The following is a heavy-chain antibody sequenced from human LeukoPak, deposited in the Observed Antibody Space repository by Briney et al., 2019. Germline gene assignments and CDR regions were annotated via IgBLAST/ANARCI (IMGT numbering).Heavy chain of an antibody. CDR1: GGSISNYY. CDR2: IYYGGST. Sequence: PSETLSLTCTVSGGSISNYYWTWIRQPPGKGLEWIGYIYYGGSTNYNPSLTSRVTISVDTSKNQFSLKLSSVTAADTAVYYCARGSLSGSGWFDYWGQGTLVTVSS. J-gene: IGHJ5*01. V-gene: IGHV4-59*01. CDR3: ARGSLSGSGWFDY. D-gene: IGHD3-22*01.